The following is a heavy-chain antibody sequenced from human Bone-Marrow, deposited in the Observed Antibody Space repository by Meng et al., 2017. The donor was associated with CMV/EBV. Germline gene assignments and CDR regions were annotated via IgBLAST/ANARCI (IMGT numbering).Heavy chain of an antibody. CDR2: TIPIFGNA. Sequence: SCCISLVRRAPGPGPEGRGWTIPIFGNANYAQKFPGRVTVAADASTSTAYMELGSLRAEGTAVYYCARDRGGGNYYDSSAGSWFDPWGQGTLVTVSS. CDR1: SCC. V-gene: IGHV1-69*01. CDR3: ARDRGGGNYYDSSAGSWFDP. J-gene: IGHJ5*02. D-gene: IGHD3-22*01.